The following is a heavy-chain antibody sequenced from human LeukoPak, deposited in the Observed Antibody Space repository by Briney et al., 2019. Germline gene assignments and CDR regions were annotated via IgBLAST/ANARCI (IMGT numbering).Heavy chain of an antibody. V-gene: IGHV3-30*02. CDR1: GFIFSSSG. Sequence: GGSLRLSCAASGFIFSSSGMHWIRQAPGKGLEWVAFTQDDESNKYYSDSVKGRFTISRDNSKNTLFLQMSSLRPEDTALYYCAKQMTERPHYYYMDVWGRGTTVTVSS. CDR2: TQDDESNK. CDR3: AKQMTERPHYYYMDV. J-gene: IGHJ6*03.